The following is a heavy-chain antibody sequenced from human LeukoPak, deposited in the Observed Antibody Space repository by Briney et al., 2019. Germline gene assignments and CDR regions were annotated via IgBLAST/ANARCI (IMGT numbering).Heavy chain of an antibody. CDR1: GYTFTSYD. J-gene: IGHJ6*02. CDR2: MNPNSGNT. V-gene: IGHV1-8*01. Sequence: ASVKVSCKASGYTFTSYDINWVRQATGQGLEWMGWMNPNSGNTGYAQRFQGRVTMTRNTSINTAYMELSSLRSEDTAVYYCASAGVYGSDPFSRFYYYGMDVWGQGTTVTVSS. D-gene: IGHD3-10*01. CDR3: ASAGVYGSDPFSRFYYYGMDV.